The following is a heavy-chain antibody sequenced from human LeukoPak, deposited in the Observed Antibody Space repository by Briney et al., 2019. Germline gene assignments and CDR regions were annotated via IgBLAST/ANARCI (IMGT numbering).Heavy chain of an antibody. CDR2: ISSSGSTI. D-gene: IGHD3-10*01. J-gene: IGHJ4*02. CDR3: ASSPLWFGELLGYYFDY. CDR1: GFTFSDYY. Sequence: GGSLRLSCVASGFTFSDYYMSWIRQAPGKGLEWVSYISSSGSTIYYADSVKGRFTISRDNAKNSLYLQMNSLRAEDTAVYYCASSPLWFGELLGYYFDYWGQGTLVTVSS. V-gene: IGHV3-11*04.